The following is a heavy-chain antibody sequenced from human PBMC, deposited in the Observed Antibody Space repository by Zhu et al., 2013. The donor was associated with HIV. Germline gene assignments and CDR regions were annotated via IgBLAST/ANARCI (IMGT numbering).Heavy chain of an antibody. Sequence: QVQLVQSGAEVKKPGSSVKLSCKASGDFDTYSKYAISWLRQAPGQGPEWMGGIVPIFDTPNYAEKFQNTVTITADAVTRTVYMELSSLREDDTAVYYCARELRYCSGGSCKSGYFDLWGRGTLVTVSS. J-gene: IGHJ2*01. CDR2: IVPIFDTP. D-gene: IGHD2-15*01. CDR1: GDFDTYSKYA. V-gene: IGHV1-69*01. CDR3: ARELRYCSGGSCKSGYFDL.